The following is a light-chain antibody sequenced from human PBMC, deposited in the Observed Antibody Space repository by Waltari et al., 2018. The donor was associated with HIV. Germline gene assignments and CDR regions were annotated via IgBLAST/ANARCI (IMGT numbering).Light chain of an antibody. J-gene: IGKJ1*01. CDR1: QSISSTY. CDR3: QQYGTSPWT. CDR2: GAS. Sequence: EVVLTQSPGTLSLSPGERATLSCRASQSISSTYLAWYQQKIGQAPKFLIYGASSRATGIPDRFSGSGSGTDFTLTISRLEPEDFAVYYCQQYGTSPWTFGQGTRVEIK. V-gene: IGKV3-20*01.